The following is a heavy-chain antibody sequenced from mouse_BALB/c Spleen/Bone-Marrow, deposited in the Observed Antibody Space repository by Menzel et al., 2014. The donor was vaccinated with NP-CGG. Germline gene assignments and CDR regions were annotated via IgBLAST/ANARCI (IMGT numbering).Heavy chain of an antibody. Sequence: EVHLVESGGGLVQPGGSRKPSCAASGFTFSSFGMYWVRQAPEKGLEWVAYISNGSSTIYYADTVKGRFTISRDNPKNTLFLQMTSLRSEDTAMYYCARKGAMITHYYAMDYWGQGTSVTVSS. CDR1: GFTFSSFG. CDR2: ISNGSSTI. D-gene: IGHD2-4*01. V-gene: IGHV5-17*02. J-gene: IGHJ4*01. CDR3: ARKGAMITHYYAMDY.